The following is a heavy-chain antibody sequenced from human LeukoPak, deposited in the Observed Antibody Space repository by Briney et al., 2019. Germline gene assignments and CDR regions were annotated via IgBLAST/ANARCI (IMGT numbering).Heavy chain of an antibody. CDR1: GFTFRIYW. D-gene: IGHD2-21*01. J-gene: IGHJ6*03. CDR3: AKGPNRRHIVVVAKDYMDV. V-gene: IGHV3-7*01. Sequence: GGSLRLSCAASGFTFRIYWMSWVRQAPGKGLEWVANINQDGSQKYYVDSVKGRFTISRDNSKNTLYLQMNSLRAEDTAVYYCAKGPNRRHIVVVAKDYMDVWGKGTTVTVSS. CDR2: INQDGSQK.